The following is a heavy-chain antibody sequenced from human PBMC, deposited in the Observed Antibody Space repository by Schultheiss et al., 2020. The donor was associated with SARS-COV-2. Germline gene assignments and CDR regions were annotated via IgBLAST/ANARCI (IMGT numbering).Heavy chain of an antibody. CDR2: INHSGST. D-gene: IGHD1-26*01. CDR3: ARGPDSGSYYAWFAT. V-gene: IGHV4-34*01. Sequence: SQTLSLTCTVSGGSISSYYWSWIRQPPGKGLEWIGEINHSGSTNYNPSLKSRVTISVDTSKNQFSLKLSSVTDADTAVYYCARGPDSGSYYAWFATWGQGTLVTVSS. CDR1: GGSISSYY. J-gene: IGHJ5*02.